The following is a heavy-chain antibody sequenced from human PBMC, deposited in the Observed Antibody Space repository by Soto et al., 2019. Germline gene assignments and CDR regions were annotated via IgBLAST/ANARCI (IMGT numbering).Heavy chain of an antibody. V-gene: IGHV3-7*05. CDR2: INQDGSQT. D-gene: IGHD5-18*01. Sequence: QLVESGGGLVQPGGSLRLSCTTPGLTFNNYWMSWLRQTPGKGLEWVANINQDGSQTYYVDSVKGRFTFSRDNAKTSLYLQMNSLRVEDTAVYYCARFSRSHDTEYWGQGTLDTVSS. CDR3: ARFSRSHDTEY. J-gene: IGHJ4*02. CDR1: GLTFNNYW.